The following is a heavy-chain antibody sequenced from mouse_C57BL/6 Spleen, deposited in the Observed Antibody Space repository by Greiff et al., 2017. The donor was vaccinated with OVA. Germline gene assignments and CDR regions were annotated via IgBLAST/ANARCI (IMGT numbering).Heavy chain of an antibody. CDR2: IDPSDSYT. V-gene: IGHV1-59*01. CDR3: ARWPYYYGSSYVDYAMDY. D-gene: IGHD1-1*01. Sequence: QVQLQQPGAELVGPGTSVKLSCKASGYTFTSYWMHWVKQRPGQGLEWIGVIDPSDSYTNYNQKFKGKATLTVDTSSSTAYMQLSSLTSEDSAVYYCARWPYYYGSSYVDYAMDYWGQGTSVTVSS. J-gene: IGHJ4*01. CDR1: GYTFTSYW.